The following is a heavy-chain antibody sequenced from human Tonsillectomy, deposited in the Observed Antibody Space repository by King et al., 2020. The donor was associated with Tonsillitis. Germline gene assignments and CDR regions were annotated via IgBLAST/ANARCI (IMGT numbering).Heavy chain of an antibody. D-gene: IGHD1-26*01. CDR2: ISWNIGSI. CDR3: AKDWEPSIFCYFDS. V-gene: IGHV3-9*01. Sequence: QLVESGGGLVQPGRSLRLSCAASGFTFDDYAMHWVRQAPGKGLGWVSGISWNIGSIGYADSVKGRFTISRDNAKNSLYLQVNSLRAEDTALYFCAKDWEPSIFCYFDSWGQGTLVTVSS. CDR1: GFTFDDYA. J-gene: IGHJ4*02.